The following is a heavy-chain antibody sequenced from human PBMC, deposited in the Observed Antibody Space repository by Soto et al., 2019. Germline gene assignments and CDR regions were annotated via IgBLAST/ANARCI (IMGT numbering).Heavy chain of an antibody. CDR2: ISTYEEKT. Sequence: QVQLVQDGAEEKTHGASEKVSCRASGYSFRTHGISWVRQAPGQGLEWMGWISTYEEKTNFPQKFQGKITMTTDTSTRTAYMELRSPSSGDTFVYFCSRDLGYCNSSGCFRNWFDPWGQGTLVTVSA. D-gene: IGHD2-15*01. CDR3: SRDLGYCNSSGCFRNWFDP. J-gene: IGHJ5*02. CDR1: GYSFRTHG. V-gene: IGHV1-18*01.